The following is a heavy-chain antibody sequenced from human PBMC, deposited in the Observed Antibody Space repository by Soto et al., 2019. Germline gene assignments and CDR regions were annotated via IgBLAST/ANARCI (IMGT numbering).Heavy chain of an antibody. CDR3: ARETYDFWSGYQAPDAFDI. CDR1: GGSISSGDYY. Sequence: PSETLSLTCTVSGGSISSGDYYWSWIRQPPGKGLEWIGYIYYSGSTYYNPSLKSRVTISVDTSKNQFSLKLSSVTAADTAVYYCARETYDFWSGYQAPDAFDIWGQGTMVTVSS. V-gene: IGHV4-30-4*01. CDR2: IYYSGST. D-gene: IGHD3-3*01. J-gene: IGHJ3*02.